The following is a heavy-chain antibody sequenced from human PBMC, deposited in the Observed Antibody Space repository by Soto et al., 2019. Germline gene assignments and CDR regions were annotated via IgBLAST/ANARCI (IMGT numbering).Heavy chain of an antibody. Sequence: GSLRLSCAASGFTFSDYYMSWIRQAPGKGLEWVSYISSRRFTKNYVDSVKGRFIISRDNAKNSLFLQMNSLRADDTAVYYCGRVPLDGNYANGVDVWGQGTTVTVSS. J-gene: IGHJ6*02. CDR2: ISSRRFTK. CDR3: GRVPLDGNYANGVDV. CDR1: GFTFSDYY. D-gene: IGHD4-17*01. V-gene: IGHV3-11*01.